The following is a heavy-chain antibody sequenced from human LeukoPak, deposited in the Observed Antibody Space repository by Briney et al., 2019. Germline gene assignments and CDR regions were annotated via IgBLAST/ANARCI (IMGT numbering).Heavy chain of an antibody. D-gene: IGHD6-19*01. CDR1: GFTFSSYA. CDR3: AKDSQWGASSGWGDCDY. CDR2: ISGSGGST. Sequence: PGGSLRLSCAASGFTFSSYAMSWVRQAPGKGLEWVSAISGSGGSTYYADSVKGRSTISRDNSKNTLYLQMNSLRAEDTAVYYCAKDSQWGASSGWGDCDYWGQGTLVTVSS. V-gene: IGHV3-23*01. J-gene: IGHJ4*02.